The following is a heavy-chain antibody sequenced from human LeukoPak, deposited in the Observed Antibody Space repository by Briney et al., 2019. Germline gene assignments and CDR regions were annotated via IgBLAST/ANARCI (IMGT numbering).Heavy chain of an antibody. CDR3: AREKYYYDSIYSWFDP. V-gene: IGHV4-39*07. Sequence: SSETLSLTCTVSGGSISSSSYYWGWIRQPPGKGLEWMGSIYYSGSTYYNPSLKSRVTISVDTSKNQFSLKLSSVTAADTAVYYCAREKYYYDSIYSWFDPWGQGTLVTVSS. D-gene: IGHD3-22*01. CDR2: IYYSGST. CDR1: GGSISSSSYY. J-gene: IGHJ5*02.